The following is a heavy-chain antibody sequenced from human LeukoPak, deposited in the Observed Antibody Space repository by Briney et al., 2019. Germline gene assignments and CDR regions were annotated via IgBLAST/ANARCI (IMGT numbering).Heavy chain of an antibody. D-gene: IGHD3-9*01. CDR1: GFTFSDYY. J-gene: IGHJ6*03. V-gene: IGHV3-23*01. CDR3: ARLYYDILTGYYYMDV. Sequence: GGSLRLSCAASGFTFSDYYMSWIRQAPGKGLEWVSAISGSGGSTYYADSVKGRFTISRDNSKNTVYLQMNSLKTEDTAVYYCARLYYDILTGYYYMDVWGKGTTVTISS. CDR2: ISGSGGST.